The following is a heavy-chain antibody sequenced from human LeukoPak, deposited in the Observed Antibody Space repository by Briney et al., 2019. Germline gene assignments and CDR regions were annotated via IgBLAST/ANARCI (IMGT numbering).Heavy chain of an antibody. CDR3: ARIYKTVS. D-gene: IGHD1-14*01. CDR1: GYTFTDYY. V-gene: IGHV1-2*02. CDR2: INPNSGGT. J-gene: IGHJ5*02. Sequence: GASVKVSCKASGYTFTDYYIHWVRQAPGQGLEWMGWINPNSGGTKYAQRFQGRVTMTSDTSIGTAYMELSRLRSDDTALFYCARIYKTVSWGQGTLVTVSS.